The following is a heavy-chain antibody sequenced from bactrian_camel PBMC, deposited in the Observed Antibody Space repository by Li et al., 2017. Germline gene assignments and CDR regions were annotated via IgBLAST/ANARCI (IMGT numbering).Heavy chain of an antibody. CDR2: IIKGVTT. V-gene: IGHV3S53*01. CDR1: GFTSHSCG. CDR3: AEGRGSRGEHCYSLYY. Sequence: HVQLVESGGGSVQTGGSLRLSCTAPGFTSHSCGMDWYRQAEGKQRERVARIIKGVTTLYHDSVKGRFTISQDNAKNTVYLQMNGLKPEDTATYYCAEGRGSRGEHCYSLYYWGQGTQVTVS. D-gene: IGHD6*01. J-gene: IGHJ4*01.